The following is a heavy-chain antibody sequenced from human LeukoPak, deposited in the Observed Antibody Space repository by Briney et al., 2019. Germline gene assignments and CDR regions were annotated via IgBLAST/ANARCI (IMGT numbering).Heavy chain of an antibody. Sequence: GGSLRLSCAASGLTFTGYSMNWVRQAPGKGLEWLSYISSSSRTIYYADSVKGRFTISRDNAKNSLYLQMNSLRAEDTAVYYCARETCINGECYFYFDYWGQGTLVTVSS. CDR3: ARETCINGECYFYFDY. CDR1: GLTFTGYS. D-gene: IGHD2-8*01. V-gene: IGHV3-48*01. J-gene: IGHJ4*02. CDR2: ISSSSRTI.